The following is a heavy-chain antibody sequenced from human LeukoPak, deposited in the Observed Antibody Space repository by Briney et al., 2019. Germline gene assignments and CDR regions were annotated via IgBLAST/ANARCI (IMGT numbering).Heavy chain of an antibody. CDR1: GGSISSSSYY. CDR3: ACYCGSTSCYRAYAY. CDR2: IYYSGST. Sequence: PSETLSLTCTVSGGSISSSSYYWGWIRQPPGKGLEWIGSIYYSGSTYYNPSLKSRVTISVDTSKNQFSLKLSSVTAADTAVYYCACYCGSTSCYRAYAYWGQGTLVTVSS. D-gene: IGHD2-2*02. V-gene: IGHV4-39*01. J-gene: IGHJ4*02.